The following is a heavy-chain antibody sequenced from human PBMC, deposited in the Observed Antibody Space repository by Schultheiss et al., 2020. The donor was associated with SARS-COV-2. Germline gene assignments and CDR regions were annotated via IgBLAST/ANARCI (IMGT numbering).Heavy chain of an antibody. J-gene: IGHJ4*02. CDR3: AKDRFVSGSGSESDY. Sequence: GSLRLSCTVSGGSISSYYWSWIRQPPGKGLEWIGYIYYSGSTNYNPSLKSRVTISVDTSKNQFSLKLSSVTAADTAVYYCAKDRFVSGSGSESDYWGQGTLVTVSS. CDR2: IYYSGST. D-gene: IGHD3-10*01. CDR1: GGSISSYY. V-gene: IGHV4-59*12.